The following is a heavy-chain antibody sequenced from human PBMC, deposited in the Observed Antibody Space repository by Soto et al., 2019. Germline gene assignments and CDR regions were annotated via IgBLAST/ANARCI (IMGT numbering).Heavy chain of an antibody. Sequence: QVQLVQSGAEVKKPGSSVKVSCKASGGTFSSYAISWVRQAPGQGLEWMGGIIPIFGTANYAQKFQGRVTIHADESTSTAYVELRILRSEDTAVYYCARVCQLPDTPARPSPSSYYYYYGMDVWGQGTTVTVSS. V-gene: IGHV1-69*12. D-gene: IGHD2-2*02. CDR3: ARVCQLPDTPARPSPSSYYYYYGMDV. J-gene: IGHJ6*02. CDR2: IIPIFGTA. CDR1: GGTFSSYA.